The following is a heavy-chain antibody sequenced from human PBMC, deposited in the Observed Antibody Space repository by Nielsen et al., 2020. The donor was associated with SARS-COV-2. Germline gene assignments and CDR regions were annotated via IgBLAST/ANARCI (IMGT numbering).Heavy chain of an antibody. Sequence: SETLSLTCTVSGGSISSGGYYWSWIRQHPGKGLEWIGYIYYSGSTYYNPSLKSRVTVSVDTSKNQFSLKLSSVTAADTAVYYCARAPITMIVVVNAFDIWGQGTMVTVSS. V-gene: IGHV4-31*03. CDR1: GGSISSGGYY. J-gene: IGHJ3*02. D-gene: IGHD3-22*01. CDR3: ARAPITMIVVVNAFDI. CDR2: IYYSGST.